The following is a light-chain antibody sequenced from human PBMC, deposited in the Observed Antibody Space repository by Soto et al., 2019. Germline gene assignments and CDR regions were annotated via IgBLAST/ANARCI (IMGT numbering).Light chain of an antibody. Sequence: EIVVTQSPATLSLSPGERAPLSCRASQSVSSYLAWYQQKPGQAPRLLIYDASNRATGIPARFSGSGSGTDFTLTISSREPEDFAVYYCQHRSNSYTFGQGTKLEIK. CDR1: QSVSSY. J-gene: IGKJ2*01. V-gene: IGKV3-11*01. CDR3: QHRSNSYT. CDR2: DAS.